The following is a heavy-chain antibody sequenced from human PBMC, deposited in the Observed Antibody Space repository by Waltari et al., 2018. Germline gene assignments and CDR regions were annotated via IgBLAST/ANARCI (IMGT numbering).Heavy chain of an antibody. V-gene: IGHV5-51*01. CDR2: IYPGDSDT. CDR3: ARLAVVVPAASNQYNWFDP. Sequence: EVQLVQSGAEVKKPGESLKISCKGSGYSFTSYWIGWVRQMPGKGLEWMGIIYPGDSDTRYSPSFQGQVTISADKSISTAYLQWSSLKASDTAMYYCARLAVVVPAASNQYNWFDPWGQGTLVTVSS. J-gene: IGHJ5*02. D-gene: IGHD2-2*01. CDR1: GYSFTSYW.